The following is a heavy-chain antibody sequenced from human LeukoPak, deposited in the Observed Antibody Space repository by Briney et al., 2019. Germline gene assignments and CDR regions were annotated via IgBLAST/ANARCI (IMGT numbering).Heavy chain of an antibody. D-gene: IGHD5-24*01. V-gene: IGHV1-69*13. CDR1: GYTFTGYY. CDR2: IIPIFGTA. J-gene: IGHJ4*02. CDR3: ARFGDGYSPRGFDY. Sequence: SVKVSCKASGYTFTGYYMHWVRQAPGQGLEWMGGIIPIFGTANYAQKFQGRVTITADESTSTAYMELSSLRSEDTAVYYCARFGDGYSPRGFDYWGQGTLVTVSS.